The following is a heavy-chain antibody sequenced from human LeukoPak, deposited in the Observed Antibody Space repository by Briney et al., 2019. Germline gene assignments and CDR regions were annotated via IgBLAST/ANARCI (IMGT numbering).Heavy chain of an antibody. J-gene: IGHJ6*02. V-gene: IGHV3-21*01. Sequence: GGSLRLSCAASGFTFSSYSMNWVRQAPGKGLEWVSSISSSSSYIYYADSVKGRFTISRDNAKNSLYLQMNSLRAEDTAVYYCARGDTAMVNYYGMDVWGQGTTVTVSS. CDR3: ARGDTAMVNYYGMDV. CDR2: ISSSSSYI. D-gene: IGHD5-18*01. CDR1: GFTFSSYS.